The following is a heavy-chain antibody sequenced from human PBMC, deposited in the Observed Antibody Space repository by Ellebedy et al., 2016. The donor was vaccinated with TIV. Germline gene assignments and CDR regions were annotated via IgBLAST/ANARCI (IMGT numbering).Heavy chain of an antibody. J-gene: IGHJ5*02. V-gene: IGHV3-33*05. CDR3: ARAGWPGIAAAGWYNWFNP. CDR2: ISYDGSNK. Sequence: GESLKISCAASGFTFSSYGMHWVRQAPGKGLEWVAVISYDGSNKYYADSVKGRFTISRDNSKNTLYLQMNSLRAEDTAVYYCARAGWPGIAAAGWYNWFNPWGQGTLVTVSS. D-gene: IGHD6-13*01. CDR1: GFTFSSYG.